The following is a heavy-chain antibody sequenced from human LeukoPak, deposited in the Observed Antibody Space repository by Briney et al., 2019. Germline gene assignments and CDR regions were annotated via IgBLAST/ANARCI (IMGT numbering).Heavy chain of an antibody. CDR2: IKSKTDGGTT. Sequence: GGSLRLSCAASGFTFSNAWMSWVRQAPGKGLEWVGRIKSKTDGGTTDYAAPVKGRFTISRDDSKNTLYLQMNSLKTEDTAVYYCTTDSARSGSPFDYWGQGTLVTVSS. CDR1: GFTFSNAW. CDR3: TTDSARSGSPFDY. V-gene: IGHV3-15*01. J-gene: IGHJ4*02. D-gene: IGHD3-10*01.